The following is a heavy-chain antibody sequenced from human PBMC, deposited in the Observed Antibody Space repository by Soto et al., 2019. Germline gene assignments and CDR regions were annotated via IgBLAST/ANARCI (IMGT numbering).Heavy chain of an antibody. CDR2: ISYDGSNK. CDR1: GFTFSSYA. CDR3: ARDRFVVVVAANYYYYGMDV. Sequence: GGSLRLSCAASGFTFSSYAMHWVRQAPGKGLEWVAVISYDGSNKYYADSVKGRFTISRDNSKNTLYLQMNSLRAEDTAVYYCARDRFVVVVAANYYYYGMDVWGQGTTVTVSS. J-gene: IGHJ6*02. D-gene: IGHD2-15*01. V-gene: IGHV3-30-3*01.